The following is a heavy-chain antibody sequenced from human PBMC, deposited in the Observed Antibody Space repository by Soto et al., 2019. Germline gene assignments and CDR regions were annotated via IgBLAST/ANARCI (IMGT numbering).Heavy chain of an antibody. J-gene: IGHJ2*01. V-gene: IGHV3-23*01. CDR1: GTTFNNYV. Sequence: EVQLLESGGGLVQPGGSLRLSCTASGTTFNNYVTSWVRQAPGKGLEWVSDISGRGGTTHYADSVKGRVTIYTDKSKNTLYLQMIRLRAEDTAVYYCAKDRQGSGWHDLWGRGTLVTVSS. CDR3: AKDRQGSGWHDL. CDR2: ISGRGGTT. D-gene: IGHD6-19*01.